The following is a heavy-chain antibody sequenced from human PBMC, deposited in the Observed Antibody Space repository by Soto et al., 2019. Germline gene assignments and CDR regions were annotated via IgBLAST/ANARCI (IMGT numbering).Heavy chain of an antibody. Sequence: ASVKVSCKASGYTFTSYDINWVRQATGQGFEWMGWMNPNSGNTGYAQKFQGRVTMTRNTSISTAYMELSSLRSEDTAVYYCARVSSSWYVGLLDYWGQGTLVTVSS. V-gene: IGHV1-8*01. CDR1: GYTFTSYD. D-gene: IGHD6-13*01. J-gene: IGHJ4*02. CDR3: ARVSSSWYVGLLDY. CDR2: MNPNSGNT.